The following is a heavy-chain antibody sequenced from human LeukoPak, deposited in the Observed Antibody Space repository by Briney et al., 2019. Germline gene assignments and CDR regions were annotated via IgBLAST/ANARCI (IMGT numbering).Heavy chain of an antibody. CDR1: GFTFSSYW. CDR2: IKQDGSEK. D-gene: IGHD4-23*01. V-gene: IGHV3-7*01. Sequence: GGSLRLSCAASGFTFSSYWMSWVRQAPGKGLESVANIKQDGSEKYYVDSVKGRFTISRDNAKNSLYLQMNSLRAEDTAVYYCARVLYGGEDPHFDYWGQGTLVTVSS. CDR3: ARVLYGGEDPHFDY. J-gene: IGHJ4*02.